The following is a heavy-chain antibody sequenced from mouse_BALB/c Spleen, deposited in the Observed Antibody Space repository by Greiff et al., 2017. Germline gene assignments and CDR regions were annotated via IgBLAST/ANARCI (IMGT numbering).Heavy chain of an antibody. CDR3: ARGYYYGSPDY. CDR1: GYAFSSSW. V-gene: IGHV1-82*01. CDR2: IYPGDGDT. J-gene: IGHJ2*01. Sequence: VQLQQSGPELVKPGASVKISCKASGYAFSSSWMNWVKQRPGQGLEWIGRIYPGDGDTNYNGKFKGKATLTADKSSSTAYMQLSSLTSVDSAVYFCARGYYYGSPDYWGQGTTLTVSS. D-gene: IGHD1-1*01.